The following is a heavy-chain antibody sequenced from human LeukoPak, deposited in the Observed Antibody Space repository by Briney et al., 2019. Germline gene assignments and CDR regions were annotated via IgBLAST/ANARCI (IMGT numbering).Heavy chain of an antibody. CDR2: INHSGST. CDR3: ARGIAVAVADY. V-gene: IGHV4-34*01. D-gene: IGHD6-19*01. Sequence: PGGSLRLSCAASGFTFSSYAMSWVRQAPGKGLEWIGEINHSGSTNYNPSLKSRVTISVDTSKNQFSLKLSSVTAADTAVYCCARGIAVAVADYWGQGTLVTVSS. J-gene: IGHJ4*02. CDR1: GFTFSSYA.